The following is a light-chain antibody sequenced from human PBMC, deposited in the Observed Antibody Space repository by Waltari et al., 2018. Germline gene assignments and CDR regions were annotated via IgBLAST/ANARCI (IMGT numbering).Light chain of an antibody. CDR3: SSYTSSSTDYV. CDR1: SSDVGGYNY. CDR2: DVS. J-gene: IGLJ1*01. Sequence: QSALTQPAYVSGSPGQSITISCTGNSSDVGGYNYVLWYQQHPGKAPKPMIYDVSKRPSGVSNRFSGSKAGNTASLTISGLQAEDEADYYCSSYTSSSTDYVFGTGTKVTVL. V-gene: IGLV2-14*01.